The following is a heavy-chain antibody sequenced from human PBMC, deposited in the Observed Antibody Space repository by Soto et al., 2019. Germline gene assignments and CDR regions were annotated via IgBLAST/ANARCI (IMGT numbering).Heavy chain of an antibody. J-gene: IGHJ4*02. CDR3: VSEIGGDSEYYFDY. CDR1: GVSISTGGYY. D-gene: IGHD2-21*02. Sequence: SETLSLTCTVSGVSISTGGYYWSWIRQHPGKGLEWIGNIYYSGRTYYNPSLKSRVILSVDTSKNHFSLNLSSLTAADSAMYYCVSEIGGDSEYYFDYWGQGALVTVSS. CDR2: IYYSGRT. V-gene: IGHV4-31*03.